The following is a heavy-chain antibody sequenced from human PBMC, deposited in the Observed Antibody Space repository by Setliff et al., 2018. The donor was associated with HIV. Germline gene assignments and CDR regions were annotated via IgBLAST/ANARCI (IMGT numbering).Heavy chain of an antibody. CDR1: GYTFTDNY. D-gene: IGHD2-15*01. CDR3: VRGCNGGNCYHGSGWFDP. J-gene: IGHJ5*02. V-gene: IGHV1-2*06. CDR2: INPNSGGT. Sequence: GASVKVSCKASGYTFTDNYMHWVRQAPGQGLEWMGRINPNSGGTNYAQKFQGRVTMTRDTSISTAYMELKRLKSDDTAVYYCVRGCNGGNCYHGSGWFDPWGQGTLVTVSS.